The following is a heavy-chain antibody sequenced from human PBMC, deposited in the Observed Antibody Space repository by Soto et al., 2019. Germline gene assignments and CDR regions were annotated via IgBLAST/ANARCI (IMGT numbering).Heavy chain of an antibody. J-gene: IGHJ5*02. D-gene: IGHD3-22*01. Sequence: ASETLSLTCTVSGGSISSGGYYWSWIRQHPGKGLEWIGYIYYSGSTYYNPSLKSRVTISVDTSKNQFSLKLSSVTAADTAVYYCARELPQNYYDSSAWENWFDPWGQGTLVTVSS. V-gene: IGHV4-31*03. CDR1: GGSISSGGYY. CDR3: ARELPQNYYDSSAWENWFDP. CDR2: IYYSGST.